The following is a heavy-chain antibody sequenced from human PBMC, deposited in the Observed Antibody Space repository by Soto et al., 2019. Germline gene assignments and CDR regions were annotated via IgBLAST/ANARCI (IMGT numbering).Heavy chain of an antibody. CDR1: GYTFTSYD. CDR3: ARGITDYGDYVAYYYYGMDV. J-gene: IGHJ6*02. CDR2: MNPNSGNT. Sequence: QVQLVQSGAEVKKPGASVKVSCKASGYTFTSYDINWVRQATGQGLEWMGWMNPNSGNTGYAQKFQGRVTMTRNTSISTAYMELSSLRSEDTAMYYCARGITDYGDYVAYYYYGMDVWGQGTTVTVSS. D-gene: IGHD4-17*01. V-gene: IGHV1-8*01.